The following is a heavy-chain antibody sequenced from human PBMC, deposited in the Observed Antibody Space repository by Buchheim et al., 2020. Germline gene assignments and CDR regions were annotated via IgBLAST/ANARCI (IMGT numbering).Heavy chain of an antibody. V-gene: IGHV4-59*01. Sequence: QVQLQESGPGLVKPSETLSLTCTVSGGSISSYYWSWIRQPPGKGLEWIGYIYYSGSTNYNPSLKSRVTISVDTSKNQFSLKLSSVTAADTAVYYCARGDGYCGGDCYPNPFDYWGQGTL. CDR1: GGSISSYY. J-gene: IGHJ4*02. CDR2: IYYSGST. D-gene: IGHD2-21*02. CDR3: ARGDGYCGGDCYPNPFDY.